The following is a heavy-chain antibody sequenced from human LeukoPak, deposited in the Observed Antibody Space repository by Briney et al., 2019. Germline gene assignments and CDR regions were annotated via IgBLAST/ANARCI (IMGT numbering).Heavy chain of an antibody. V-gene: IGHV3-7*03. CDR3: AKEGRSLQTY. J-gene: IGHJ4*02. CDR1: GFTFSSYA. CDR2: IKEDGTEA. D-gene: IGHD5-24*01. Sequence: GGSLRLSCAASGFTFSSYAMSWVRLAPGKGLEWVANIKEDGTEAYYVDSVKGRFTISRDNAKNSLYLQMNSLRVEDTAVYYCAKEGRSLQTYWGQGTLVTVSS.